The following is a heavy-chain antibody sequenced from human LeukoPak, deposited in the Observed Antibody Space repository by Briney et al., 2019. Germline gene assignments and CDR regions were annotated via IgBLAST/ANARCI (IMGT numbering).Heavy chain of an antibody. J-gene: IGHJ6*02. CDR1: GFTFSSYW. CDR3: ARDSHYDFWSGYYGSFGYYYGMDV. Sequence: GGSLRLSCAASGFTFSSYWMSWVRQAPGKGRGGVPKIKQEGGEKYYVDSVKGRFTISRDNAKNSLYLQMNSLRAEDTAVYYCARDSHYDFWSGYYGSFGYYYGMDVWGQGTTVTVSS. CDR2: IKQEGGEK. D-gene: IGHD3-3*01. V-gene: IGHV3-7*03.